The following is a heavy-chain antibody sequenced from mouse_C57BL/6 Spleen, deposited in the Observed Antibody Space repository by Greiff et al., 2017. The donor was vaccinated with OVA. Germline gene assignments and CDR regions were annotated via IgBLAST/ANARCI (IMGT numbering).Heavy chain of an antibody. CDR1: GYTFTSYW. V-gene: IGHV1-64*01. CDR2: IHPNSGST. D-gene: IGHD2-3*01. CDR3: ARSHDGYYFDY. Sequence: QVQLQQSGAELVKPGASVKLSCKASGYTFTSYWMHWVKQRPGQGLEWIGMIHPNSGSTNYNEKFKSKATLTVDKSSSTAYMQLSSLTSEDSAVYYCARSHDGYYFDYWGQGTTLTVSS. J-gene: IGHJ2*01.